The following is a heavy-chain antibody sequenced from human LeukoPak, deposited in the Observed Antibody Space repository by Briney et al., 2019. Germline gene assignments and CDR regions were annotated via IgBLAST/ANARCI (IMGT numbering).Heavy chain of an antibody. D-gene: IGHD3-3*01. CDR3: ARGRLVDEGRFLEWLSPTVFDY. V-gene: IGHV1-2*02. J-gene: IGHJ4*02. Sequence: SVKVSCKASGYTFTGYYMHWVRQAPGQGLEWMGWINPNSGGTNYAQKFQGRVTMTRDTSISTAYMELSRLRSDDTAVYYCARGRLVDEGRFLEWLSPTVFDYWGQGTLVTVSS. CDR2: INPNSGGT. CDR1: GYTFTGYY.